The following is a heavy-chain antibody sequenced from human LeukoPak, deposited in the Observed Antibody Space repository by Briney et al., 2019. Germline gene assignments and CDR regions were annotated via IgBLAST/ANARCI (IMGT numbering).Heavy chain of an antibody. CDR2: ISSNGGST. CDR3: ANGPRGYYYDSSGYPY. D-gene: IGHD3-22*01. V-gene: IGHV3-64*01. CDR1: GFTFSSYA. Sequence: PGGSLRLSCAASGFTFSSYAMHWVRQAPGKGLEYVSAISSNGGSTYYANSVKGRFTISRDNSKNTLYLQMGSLRAGDMAVYYCANGPRGYYYDSSGYPYWGQGTLVTVSS. J-gene: IGHJ4*02.